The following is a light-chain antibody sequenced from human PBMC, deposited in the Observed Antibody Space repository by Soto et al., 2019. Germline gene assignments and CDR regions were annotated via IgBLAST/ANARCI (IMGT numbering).Light chain of an antibody. V-gene: IGLV2-14*03. CDR3: SSFTTTDTLVL. CDR2: DVT. Sequence: QSALTQPASVSGSPGQSITISCTGTSSDIGNYDYVSWYQQHPGKAPKLMIYDVTNRPSGVSNRFSGSKSGDTASLTISGLQAEDEADYYCSSFTTTDTLVLFGGGTQLTVL. CDR1: SSDIGNYDY. J-gene: IGLJ2*01.